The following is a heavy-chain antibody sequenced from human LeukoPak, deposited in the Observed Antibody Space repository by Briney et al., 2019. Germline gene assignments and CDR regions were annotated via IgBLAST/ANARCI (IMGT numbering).Heavy chain of an antibody. CDR1: GFTFSSYS. D-gene: IGHD2-2*01. CDR3: ASEGYCGSTSCHDY. CDR2: ISSSSSYI. V-gene: IGHV3-21*01. Sequence: PGGSLRLSCAASGFTFSSYSLNWVRQAPGKGLEWVSSISSSSSYIYYADSVKGRFTISRDNAKNSLYLQMNSLRAEDTAVYYCASEGYCGSTSCHDYWGQGTLVTVSS. J-gene: IGHJ4*02.